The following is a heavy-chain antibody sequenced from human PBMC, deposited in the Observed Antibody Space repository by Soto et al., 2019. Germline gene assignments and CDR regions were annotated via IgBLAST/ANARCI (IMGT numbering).Heavy chain of an antibody. CDR2: VSHDGRNT. J-gene: IGHJ4*02. CDR1: GFTLSDYA. D-gene: IGHD6-19*01. V-gene: IGHV3-30*18. Sequence: VQLVESGGGVVQTGRSLRLSCAASGFTLSDYAMHWVRQAPGKGLEWVAVVSHDGRNTHYADSVKGRFTISRDSSKNTVALEMTSLRAEDTAVYYCAKGGRQWLVTSDFNYWGQGALVTVSS. CDR3: AKGGRQWLVTSDFNY.